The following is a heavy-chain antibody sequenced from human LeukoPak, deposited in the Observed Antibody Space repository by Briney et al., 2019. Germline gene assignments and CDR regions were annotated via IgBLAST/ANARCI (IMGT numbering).Heavy chain of an antibody. CDR1: GGSFSDYY. J-gene: IGHJ5*02. D-gene: IGHD1-26*01. CDR2: INHRGST. CDR3: AREGTVGGTIFGWFDP. V-gene: IGHV4-34*01. Sequence: ASETLSLTCAVYGGSFSDYYWTWIRQPPGKGLEWIGEINHRGSTHYNPSLKSRVTISVDTSKKQFSLKLSSVTAADTAVYYCAREGTVGGTIFGWFDPWGQGTLVTVSS.